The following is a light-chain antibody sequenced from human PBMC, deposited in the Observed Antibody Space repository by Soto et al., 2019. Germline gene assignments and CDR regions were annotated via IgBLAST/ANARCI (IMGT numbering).Light chain of an antibody. J-gene: IGKJ5*01. CDR3: LQYNIWPPGT. CDR1: QRVSSD. CDR2: GAS. Sequence: EILMTQSPATLSVSPWEGVTLSFRSSQRVSSDLAWYQQIPGQAPRLLIYGASTRATGVPDRFSGSGSGTEFTLTISSLQSADFAVYYCLQYNIWPPGTFGQGTRLEIK. V-gene: IGKV3-15*01.